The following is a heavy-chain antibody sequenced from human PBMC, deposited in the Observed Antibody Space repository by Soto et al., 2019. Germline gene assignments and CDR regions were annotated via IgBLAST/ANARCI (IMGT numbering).Heavy chain of an antibody. CDR2: IWYNGSKK. D-gene: IGHD2-2*01. V-gene: IGHV3-33*01. CDR1: GFTFSSYG. Sequence: GGSLRLSCAASGFTFSSYGMHWVRPAPGKGLEWVAFIWYNGSKKSYADSVKGRLPISRDNSKNTLYLQMNSLRAEDRAVYYCARGGNVVVQAAYFDYWGQGTLVTVSS. J-gene: IGHJ4*02. CDR3: ARGGNVVVQAAYFDY.